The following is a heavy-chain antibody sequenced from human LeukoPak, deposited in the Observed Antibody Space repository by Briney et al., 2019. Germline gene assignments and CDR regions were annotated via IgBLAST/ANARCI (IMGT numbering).Heavy chain of an antibody. V-gene: IGHV3-21*04. CDR1: GGSISSNS. CDR3: ATERLGIFEF. CDR2: ISPGSSYK. D-gene: IGHD3-3*01. Sequence: PSETLSLTCTVSGGSISSNSFYWGWIRQAPGKGPEWVSSISPGSSYKFCADSVEGRFTISRDDAKNSVYLQMNNLRVDDTAVYYCATERLGIFEFWGQGSLVTVSS. J-gene: IGHJ4*02.